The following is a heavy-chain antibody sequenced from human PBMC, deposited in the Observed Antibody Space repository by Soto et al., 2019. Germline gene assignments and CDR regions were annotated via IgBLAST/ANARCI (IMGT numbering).Heavy chain of an antibody. D-gene: IGHD2-8*01. Sequence: GGSLRLSCAASGFTFSSYAMSWVRQAPGKGLEWVSAISGSGGSTYYADSVKGRFTISRDNSKNTLYLQMNSLRAEDTAVYYCGGVSLESYYYYYGMDVWGQGTTVTVSS. CDR3: GGVSLESYYYYYGMDV. CDR1: GFTFSSYA. CDR2: ISGSGGST. J-gene: IGHJ6*02. V-gene: IGHV3-23*01.